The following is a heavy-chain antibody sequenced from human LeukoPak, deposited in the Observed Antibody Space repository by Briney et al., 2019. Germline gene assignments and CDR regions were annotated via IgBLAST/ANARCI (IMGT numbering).Heavy chain of an antibody. Sequence: ASVEVSCKASGYTFTSYYMHWVRQAPGQGLEWMGIINPSGGSTSYAQKFQGRVTMTRDMSTSKVYMELSSLRSEDTAVYYCARVGSGWSPSGSYDYWGQGTLVTVSS. J-gene: IGHJ4*02. CDR1: GYTFTSYY. V-gene: IGHV1-46*01. CDR2: INPSGGST. CDR3: ARVGSGWSPSGSYDY. D-gene: IGHD6-19*01.